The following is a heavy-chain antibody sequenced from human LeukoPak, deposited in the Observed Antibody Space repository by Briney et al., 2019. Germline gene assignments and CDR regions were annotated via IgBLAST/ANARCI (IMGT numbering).Heavy chain of an antibody. D-gene: IGHD6-19*01. Sequence: SETLSLTCTVSGGSISSYYWSWIRQPPGKGLEWIGYIYYSGSTNYNPSLKSRVTISVDTSKNQFSLKLSSVTAADTAVYYCARDHSSGWYQAFDIWGQGTMVTVSS. CDR2: IYYSGST. CDR1: GGSISSYY. CDR3: ARDHSSGWYQAFDI. V-gene: IGHV4-59*01. J-gene: IGHJ3*02.